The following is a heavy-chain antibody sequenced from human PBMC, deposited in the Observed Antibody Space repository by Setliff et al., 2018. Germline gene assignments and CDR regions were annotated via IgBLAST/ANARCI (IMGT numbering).Heavy chain of an antibody. CDR3: ARRRATFGGVIAFDY. V-gene: IGHV4-4*08. D-gene: IGHD3-16*02. CDR2: IYTSGST. Sequence: SETLSLTCTVSGGSISSYYWSWIRQPPWKGLEWIGYIYTSGSTNYNPSLKSRVTISLDTSKNQFSLKLSSVTAADTAVYYCARRRATFGGVIAFDYWGQGTLVTVSS. J-gene: IGHJ4*02. CDR1: GGSISSYY.